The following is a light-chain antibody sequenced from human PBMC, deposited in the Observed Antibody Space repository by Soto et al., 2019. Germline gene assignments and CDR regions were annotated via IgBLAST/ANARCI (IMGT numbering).Light chain of an antibody. Sequence: EIVLTQSPATLSLSPGERAILSCRASHSVGNWLAWYQQKPGQAPRLLIYDASNKAIGIPARFSGSGSGTDFTLTISSLEPEDFAVYYCQHRSNWLFSFGPGTKVDV. CDR3: QHRSNWLFS. CDR2: DAS. CDR1: HSVGNW. V-gene: IGKV3-11*01. J-gene: IGKJ3*01.